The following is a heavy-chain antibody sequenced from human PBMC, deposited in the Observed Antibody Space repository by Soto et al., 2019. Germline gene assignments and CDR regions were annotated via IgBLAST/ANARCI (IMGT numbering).Heavy chain of an antibody. J-gene: IGHJ6*02. Sequence: SVKVSCKASGGTFSSYAISWVRQAPGQGLEWMGGIIPILGTANYAQKFQGRVTITADESTSTAYMELSSLRSEDTAVYYCARVVVADYYYYYGMDVWGQGTTVTVSS. CDR1: GGTFSSYA. CDR3: ARVVVADYYYYYGMDV. D-gene: IGHD2-15*01. V-gene: IGHV1-69*13. CDR2: IIPILGTA.